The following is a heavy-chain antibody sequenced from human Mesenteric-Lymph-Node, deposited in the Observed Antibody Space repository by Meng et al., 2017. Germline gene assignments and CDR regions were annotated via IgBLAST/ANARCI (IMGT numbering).Heavy chain of an antibody. D-gene: IGHD3-10*01. J-gene: IGHJ6*02. CDR1: GFSLSTGGGG. Sequence: SGPTLVKLTHTLTLTCTFSGFSLSTGGGGVGWMRQPPGKALEWLALIYWDDEKRYSPSMKSRLTITKDTSKNQVVLTMTNMDPVDTATYYCAHRPWYYYGSGSYYSPYYYYYGMDVWGQGPRSPSP. CDR3: AHRPWYYYGSGSYYSPYYYYYGMDV. CDR2: IYWDDEK. V-gene: IGHV2-5*02.